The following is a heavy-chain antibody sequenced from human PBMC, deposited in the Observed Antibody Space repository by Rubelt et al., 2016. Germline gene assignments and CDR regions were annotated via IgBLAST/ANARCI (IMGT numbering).Heavy chain of an antibody. V-gene: IGHV1-18*04. CDR2: ISSHNGTT. J-gene: IGHJ6*02. D-gene: IGHD3-3*01. CDR3: ARDIIHDRITHNDV. Sequence: QVQLVQSGAEVKKPGASVKVSCKASGYTLRTNGTSWVRQAPGQGLGWRGGISSHNGTTNYGQRVQGRVTLTTGTSTSTAYMELRSLRSDDTAVYYCARDIIHDRITHNDVWGQGTTVTVSS. CDR1: GYTLRTNG.